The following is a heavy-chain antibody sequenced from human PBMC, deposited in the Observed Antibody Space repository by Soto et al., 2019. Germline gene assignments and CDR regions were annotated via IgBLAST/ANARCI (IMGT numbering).Heavy chain of an antibody. Sequence: GGSLRLSCAASGCTFSGYAVSWVRQAPGKGLEWVSAISGSGGSTYYADSVKGRFTIPRDNSKNTLYLQMNSLRAEDTAVYYCAKDGYRGSGRYYYYMDVWGKGTTVTVSS. J-gene: IGHJ6*03. D-gene: IGHD3-10*01. CDR3: AKDGYRGSGRYYYYMDV. V-gene: IGHV3-23*01. CDR1: GCTFSGYA. CDR2: ISGSGGST.